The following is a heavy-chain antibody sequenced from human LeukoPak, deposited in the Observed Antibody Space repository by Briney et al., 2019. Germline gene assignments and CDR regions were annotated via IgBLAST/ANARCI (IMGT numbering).Heavy chain of an antibody. CDR3: ARRDDSSGYHKIFDY. CDR1: GDSISSGPYY. V-gene: IGHV4-39*01. D-gene: IGHD3-22*01. CDR2: IYYGENT. J-gene: IGHJ4*02. Sequence: SETLSLTCTVSGDSISSGPYYWGWIRQPPGKGLEWIGNIYYGENTYYNPSLKSRVTISIDTSNNQFYLKLSSLAAADTAVYYCARRDDSSGYHKIFDYWGQGTLVTVSS.